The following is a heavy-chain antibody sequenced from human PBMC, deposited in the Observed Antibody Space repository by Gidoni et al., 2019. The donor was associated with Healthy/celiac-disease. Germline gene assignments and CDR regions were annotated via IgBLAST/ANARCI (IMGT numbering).Heavy chain of an antibody. Sequence: QVQLVESGGGVVQPGRSLRLSCAASGFTFRSYCMHWVRHAPGKGLEGVAVISYDGSNKYYADAVKGRFTISRDNSKNTLYLQMNSLRAEDTAVYYCAKDRGVRGGYYYYYGMDVWGQGTTVTVSS. CDR3: AKDRGVRGGYYYYYGMDV. V-gene: IGHV3-30*18. J-gene: IGHJ6*02. D-gene: IGHD3-10*01. CDR2: ISYDGSNK. CDR1: GFTFRSYC.